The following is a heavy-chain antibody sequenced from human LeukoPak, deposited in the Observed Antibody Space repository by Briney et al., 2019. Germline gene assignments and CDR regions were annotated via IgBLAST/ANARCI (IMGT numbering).Heavy chain of an antibody. V-gene: IGHV3-23*01. CDR3: AKGSSSGTYYNHAFDV. J-gene: IGHJ3*01. D-gene: IGHD3-10*01. Sequence: GGSLRLSCAVSGFTFSSYGMSWVRQAPGKGLEWVSGIIGSGTVTYYTDSVKGRFTISRDNSNNTAYLQMNSLRAEDTAVYYCAKGSSSGTYYNHAFDVWGQGTMVTVSS. CDR1: GFTFSSYG. CDR2: IIGSGTVT.